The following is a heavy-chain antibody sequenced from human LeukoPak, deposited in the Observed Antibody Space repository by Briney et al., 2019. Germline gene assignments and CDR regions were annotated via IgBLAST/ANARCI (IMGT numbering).Heavy chain of an antibody. D-gene: IGHD2-2*01. V-gene: IGHV5-51*01. CDR3: ARSQGLYAAADY. Sequence: LGESLKISCKASGYTFSDYWIGWVRQLPGQGLEGMGIVYPGDSDTRYSPSFQGNVTISADKSINTAYLQWSGLQASDNAIYFCARSQGLYAAADYWGQGTLVTASS. J-gene: IGHJ4*02. CDR2: VYPGDSDT. CDR1: GYTFSDYW.